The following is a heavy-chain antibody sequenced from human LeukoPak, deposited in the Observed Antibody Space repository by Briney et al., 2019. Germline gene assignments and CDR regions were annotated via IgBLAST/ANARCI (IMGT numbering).Heavy chain of an antibody. J-gene: IGHJ6*04. V-gene: IGHV4-59*01. CDR1: GGSISSYY. Sequence: MPSETLSLTCTVSGGSISSYYWSWIRQPPGKGLEWIGYIYYSGSTNYNPSLKSRVTISVDTSKNQFSLKLSSVTAADTAVYYCARTRDYYGSGSYLGLNMDVWGKGTTVTISS. D-gene: IGHD3-10*01. CDR2: IYYSGST. CDR3: ARTRDYYGSGSYLGLNMDV.